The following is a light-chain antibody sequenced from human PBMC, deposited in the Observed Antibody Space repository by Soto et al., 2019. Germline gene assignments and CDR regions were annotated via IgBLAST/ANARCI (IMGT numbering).Light chain of an antibody. CDR3: QQYNSYPS. CDR2: KAS. CDR1: QNISSW. J-gene: IGKJ3*01. Sequence: DIQMTQSPSTLSASVGDRVTITCRANQNISSWLAWYQQKPGKAPKLLIYKASSLESGVPSRFSGSGSGTEFTLPISSLQPDDFATYYCQQYNSYPSFGPGTKVDIK. V-gene: IGKV1-5*03.